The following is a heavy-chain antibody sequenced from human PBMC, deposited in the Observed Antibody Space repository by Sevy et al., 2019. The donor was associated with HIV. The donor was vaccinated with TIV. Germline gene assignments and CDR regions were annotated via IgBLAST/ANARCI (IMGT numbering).Heavy chain of an antibody. CDR1: GYTFTGYY. CDR3: ATSRGLIRYGISGYYSPFDY. D-gene: IGHD3-22*01. J-gene: IGHJ4*02. V-gene: IGHV1-2*02. CDR2: INPNSGGT. Sequence: ASVKVSCKASGYTFTGYYMHWVRQAPGQGLEWMGWINPNSGGTNYPQKFQGRVTMTRDTSSSTAYMELSRLRSDDTTVYYCATSRGLIRYGISGYYSPFDYWGQGTLVTVSS.